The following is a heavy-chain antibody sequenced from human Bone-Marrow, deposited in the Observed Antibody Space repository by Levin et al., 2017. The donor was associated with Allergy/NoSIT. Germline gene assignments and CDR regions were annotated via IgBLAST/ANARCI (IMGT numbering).Heavy chain of an antibody. V-gene: IGHV3-21*01. D-gene: IGHD1-26*01. CDR3: ARLSGSGGKYYFDS. J-gene: IGHJ4*02. CDR1: GFSFISYS. CDR2: ISPSSSHI. Sequence: GGSLRLSCAASGFSFISYSMEWVRQAPGKGLEWVSSISPSSSHIYYGDSVKGRSTISRDNARNSLFLQMNSLRAEDTAVYYCARLSGSGGKYYFDSWGQGTLVTVSS.